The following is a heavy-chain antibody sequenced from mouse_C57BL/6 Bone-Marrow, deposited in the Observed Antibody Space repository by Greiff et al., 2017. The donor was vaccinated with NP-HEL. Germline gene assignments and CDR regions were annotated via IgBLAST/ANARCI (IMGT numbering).Heavy chain of an antibody. CDR2: LYPGDGDT. V-gene: IGHV1-82*01. CDR3: ARWDYYGSSHK. J-gene: IGHJ3*02. Sequence: VQLQESGPELVKPGASVKISCKASGYAFSSSWMNWVKQRPGKGLAWIGRLYPGDGDTNYNGQFKGKGTMTADKSSSTSYMQLSSPTSEDSAVYFCARWDYYGSSHKWGQGTLVTVSA. D-gene: IGHD1-1*01. CDR1: GYAFSSSW.